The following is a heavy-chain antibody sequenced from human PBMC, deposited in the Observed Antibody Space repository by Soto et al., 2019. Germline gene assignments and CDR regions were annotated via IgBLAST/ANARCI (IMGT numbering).Heavy chain of an antibody. J-gene: IGHJ4*02. CDR1: GFTFSSYS. CDR3: ARDFSQLVRADLPSFDY. V-gene: IGHV3-30*03. CDR2: ISYDGSNK. D-gene: IGHD6-13*01. Sequence: GGSLRLSCAASGFTFSSYSMNWVRQAPGKGLEWVAVISYDGSNKYYADSVRGRFTISRDNSKNTLYLQMNSLRAEDTAVYYCARDFSQLVRADLPSFDYWGQGTLVTVSS.